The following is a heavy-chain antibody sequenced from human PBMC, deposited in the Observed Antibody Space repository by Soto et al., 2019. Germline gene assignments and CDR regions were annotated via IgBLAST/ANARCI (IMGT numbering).Heavy chain of an antibody. CDR1: GGTFSSYT. CDR2: IIPILGIA. Sequence: ASVKVSCKASGGTFSSYTISWVRQAPGQGLEWMGRIIPILGIANYAQKFQGRVTITADKSTSTAYMELSSLRSEDTAVYYCARDYGYCSGGSCSWFDPWGQGTLVTVSS. CDR3: ARDYGYCSGGSCSWFDP. D-gene: IGHD2-15*01. V-gene: IGHV1-69*04. J-gene: IGHJ5*02.